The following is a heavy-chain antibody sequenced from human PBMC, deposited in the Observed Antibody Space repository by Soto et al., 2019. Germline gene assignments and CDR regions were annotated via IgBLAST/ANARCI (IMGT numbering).Heavy chain of an antibody. CDR3: AREKKLRGAYDYYYYMDV. CDR2: INAGNGNT. D-gene: IGHD1-7*01. V-gene: IGHV1-3*01. CDR1: GYTFTSYA. J-gene: IGHJ6*03. Sequence: ASVKVSCKASGYTFTSYAMHWVRQAPGQRLEWMGWINAGNGNTKYSQKFQGRVTITRDTSASTAYMGLSSLRSEDTAVYYCAREKKLRGAYDYYYYMDVWGKGTTVTVSS.